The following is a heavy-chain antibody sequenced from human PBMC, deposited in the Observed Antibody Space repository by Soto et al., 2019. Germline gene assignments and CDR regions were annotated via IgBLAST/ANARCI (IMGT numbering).Heavy chain of an antibody. CDR1: GGTFSSYT. J-gene: IGHJ4*02. V-gene: IGHV1-69*08. D-gene: IGHD3-10*01. Sequence: QVQLVQSGAEVKKPGSSVKVSCKASGGTFSSYTISWVRQAPGQGLEWMGRIIPILGIANYAQKFQGRVTXTXXXSXSTAYIELSSLRSEDAAVYYCAREEYYYGSGAFFDYWGQGTLVTVSS. CDR2: IIPILGIA. CDR3: AREEYYYGSGAFFDY.